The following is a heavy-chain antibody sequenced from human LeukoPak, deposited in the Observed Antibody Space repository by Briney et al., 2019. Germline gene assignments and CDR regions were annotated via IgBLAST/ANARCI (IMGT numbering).Heavy chain of an antibody. CDR1: GGSISSYY. CDR2: IYYSGST. D-gene: IGHD2-2*01. Sequence: SETLSLTCTVSGGSISSYYWSWIRQPPGKGLEWIGYIYYSGSTNYNPSLKSRVTISVDTSKNQFSLKLSSVTAAETAVYYCASSPPDIVVVPAAKGWFDPWGQGTLVTVSS. CDR3: ASSPPDIVVVPAAKGWFDP. J-gene: IGHJ5*02. V-gene: IGHV4-59*01.